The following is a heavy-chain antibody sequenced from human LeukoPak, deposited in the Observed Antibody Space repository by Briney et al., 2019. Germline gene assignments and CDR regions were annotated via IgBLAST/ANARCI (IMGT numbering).Heavy chain of an antibody. CDR1: GFTFTSYG. D-gene: IGHD3-10*01. Sequence: GGSLRLSCAASGFTFTSYGMNWVRQAPGKGLEWVSVITGSGGSTYYADSVKGRFTISRDNSKHTLYLQMNSLRAEDTAVYYCAKGAWFYAFDIWGQGTMVTVSS. V-gene: IGHV3-23*01. CDR2: ITGSGGST. J-gene: IGHJ3*02. CDR3: AKGAWFYAFDI.